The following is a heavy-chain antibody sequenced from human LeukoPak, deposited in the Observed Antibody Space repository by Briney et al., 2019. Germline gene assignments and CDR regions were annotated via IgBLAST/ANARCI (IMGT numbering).Heavy chain of an antibody. Sequence: ASVKVSCKASGYTFTGYYMHWVRQAPGQGLEWMGWINPNSGGTNYAQKFQGRVTMTRDTSISTAYMELSRLRSDDTAVYYCATYDSSGYPYYFDYWGQGTLVTVSS. V-gene: IGHV1-2*02. D-gene: IGHD3-22*01. CDR2: INPNSGGT. CDR3: ATYDSSGYPYYFDY. CDR1: GYTFTGYY. J-gene: IGHJ4*02.